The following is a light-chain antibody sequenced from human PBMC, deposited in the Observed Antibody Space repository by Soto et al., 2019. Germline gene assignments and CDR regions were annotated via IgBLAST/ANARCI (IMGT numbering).Light chain of an antibody. V-gene: IGKV3-20*01. J-gene: IGKJ3*01. CDR3: QQYGSSRGVT. CDR1: QSVSSSY. CDR2: GAS. Sequence: EIVLTQSPGTLSLSPGERATLSCRASQSVSSSYLAWYQQKPGQAPRLLIYGASSRATGIPDRFSGSGSGTDFTLTISRLEPEDFAVYYCQQYGSSRGVTFGPGTNVDIK.